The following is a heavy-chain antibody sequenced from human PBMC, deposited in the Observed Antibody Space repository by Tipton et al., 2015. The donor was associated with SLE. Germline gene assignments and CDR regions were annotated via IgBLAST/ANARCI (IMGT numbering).Heavy chain of an antibody. CDR3: ARVKWGGAFDI. D-gene: IGHD7-27*01. J-gene: IGHJ3*02. Sequence: TLSLTCTVPGGSISSGSYYWSWIRQPAGKGLEWIGYIYTSGSTNYNPSLKSRVTISVDTSKNQFSLKLSSVTAADTAVYYCARVKWGGAFDIWGQGTMVTVSS. V-gene: IGHV4-61*09. CDR2: IYTSGST. CDR1: GGSISSGSYY.